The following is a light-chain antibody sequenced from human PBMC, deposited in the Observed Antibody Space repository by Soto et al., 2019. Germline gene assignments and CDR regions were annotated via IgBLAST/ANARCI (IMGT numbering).Light chain of an antibody. CDR3: QQSYSHPLT. CDR2: AAS. CDR1: QTISSF. J-gene: IGKJ3*01. V-gene: IGKV1-39*01. Sequence: DIQMTQSPSSLSASVGDRVTITCRASQTISSFLNWYQHKPGKAPNLLIYAASSLQSGVPSRFSGCGSGTDFTLTISSLQPEDFATYYCQQSYSHPLTFGPGTKVDIK.